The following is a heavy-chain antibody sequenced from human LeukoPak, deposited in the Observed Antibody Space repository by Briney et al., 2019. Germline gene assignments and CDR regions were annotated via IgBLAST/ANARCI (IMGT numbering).Heavy chain of an antibody. J-gene: IGHJ5*02. V-gene: IGHV4-38-2*02. Sequence: SETLSLTCTVSAYSISSGYYWGWIRQPPGKGLEWIGSIYHSGSTYYNPSLKSRVTTSVDTSKNQFSLKLRSVTAADTALHYCAIHYTEDIVVGPAASPETRNNWFDPSGQGTLVTVSS. CDR1: AYSISSGYY. D-gene: IGHD2-2*01. CDR2: IYHSGST. CDR3: AIHYTEDIVVGPAASPETRNNWFDP.